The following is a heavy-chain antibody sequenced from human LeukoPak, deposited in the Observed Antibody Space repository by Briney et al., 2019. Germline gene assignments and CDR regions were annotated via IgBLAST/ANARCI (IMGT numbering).Heavy chain of an antibody. V-gene: IGHV3-7*01. Sequence: RPGWYLRLYCADSGFTFSSYWMSWVRQAPGKGLKWVANIKQDGSEKYYVDSVKGRFTISRDNAKNSLYLQMNSLRAEDTAVYYCARVTDVWGSYRFFDYWGQGTLVTVSS. CDR2: IKQDGSEK. D-gene: IGHD3-16*02. J-gene: IGHJ4*02. CDR3: ARVTDVWGSYRFFDY. CDR1: GFTFSSYW.